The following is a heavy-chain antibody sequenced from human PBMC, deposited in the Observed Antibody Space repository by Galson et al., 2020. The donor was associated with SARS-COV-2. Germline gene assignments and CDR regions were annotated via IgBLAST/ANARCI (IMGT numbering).Heavy chain of an antibody. V-gene: IGHV3-23*01. CDR2: MSANGDKA. D-gene: IGHD1-26*01. Sequence: GESLKISCAASGFTFSIYAMNWVRQAPGKGPEWVSAMSANGDKADYADSVKGRFTVSRDNSKNTLYLQMDSLRAEDTAIYYCAKDREGASAWYYFDHWGQGTLVTVSS. J-gene: IGHJ4*02. CDR1: GFTFSIYA. CDR3: AKDREGASAWYYFDH.